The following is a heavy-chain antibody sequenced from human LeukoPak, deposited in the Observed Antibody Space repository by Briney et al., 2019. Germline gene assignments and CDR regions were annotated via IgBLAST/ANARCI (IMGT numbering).Heavy chain of an antibody. D-gene: IGHD3-10*01. Sequence: GGSLRLSCAASGFTFSSYSMNWLRQAPGKGLEWVSSISSSSSYIYYADSVKGRFTISRDNAKNSLYLQMNSLRAEDTAVYYCAVHYGSGSYHYWGQGTLVTVSS. J-gene: IGHJ4*02. CDR2: ISSSSSYI. CDR3: AVHYGSGSYHY. V-gene: IGHV3-21*01. CDR1: GFTFSSYS.